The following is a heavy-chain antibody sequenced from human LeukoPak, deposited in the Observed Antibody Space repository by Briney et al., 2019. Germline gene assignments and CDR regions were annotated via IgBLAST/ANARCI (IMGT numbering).Heavy chain of an antibody. Sequence: SVKVSCKASGGSFSSSTINWVRQAPGQGLEWMGEIVPKYYTTNYAQKFQGRVTISADSSTSTAYMELSSLTSEDTAVYYCARDYTIKTPYFDYWGQGTLVTVSS. CDR1: GGSFSSST. CDR2: IVPKYYTT. J-gene: IGHJ4*02. D-gene: IGHD5-24*01. V-gene: IGHV1-69*13. CDR3: ARDYTIKTPYFDY.